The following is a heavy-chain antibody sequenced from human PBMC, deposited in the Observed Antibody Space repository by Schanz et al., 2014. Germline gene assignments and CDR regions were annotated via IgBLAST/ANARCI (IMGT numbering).Heavy chain of an antibody. D-gene: IGHD2-2*01. CDR1: GFTLSSYA. Sequence: VQLVESGGGVVQPGRSLRLSCAAYGFTLSSYAMHWVRQAPGKGLEWVAVIWNNGVTKYYADSVRGRFTISRDRFQNTLYLRMSSLRAEDTAVYYCAKDLLYGAPMPLNHLDYWGQGTLVTVSS. CDR2: IWNNGVTK. J-gene: IGHJ4*02. V-gene: IGHV3-33*03. CDR3: AKDLLYGAPMPLNHLDY.